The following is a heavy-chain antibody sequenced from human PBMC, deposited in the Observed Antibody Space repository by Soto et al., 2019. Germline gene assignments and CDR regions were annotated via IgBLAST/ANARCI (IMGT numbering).Heavy chain of an antibody. D-gene: IGHD4-17*01. CDR2: IDPGDSYI. V-gene: IGHV5-10-1*01. J-gene: IGHJ6*02. CDR1: RYNFNDHW. Sequence: GESLTISCENSRYNFNDHWINWVLQLPGKGLEWMGRIDPGDSYIKCSPSFEGHVTISPDKSRTTAYLQWSSLKASDTAVYYCASARSAYGDIFGMDGWRQGTTVTASS. CDR3: ASARSAYGDIFGMDG.